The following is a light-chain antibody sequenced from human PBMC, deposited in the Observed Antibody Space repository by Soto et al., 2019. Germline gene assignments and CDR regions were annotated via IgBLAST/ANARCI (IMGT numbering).Light chain of an antibody. Sequence: SYELTQPPSVSVAPGQTARVTCGGDNIESKSVHWYQQKPVQAPVLVVFDVSDRPSGIPERFSGSNSGNTATLTISRVEAGDEADYYCQVWDSSSDPEVFGGGTKLTVL. V-gene: IGLV3-21*02. CDR1: NIESKS. CDR2: DVS. CDR3: QVWDSSSDPEV. J-gene: IGLJ2*01.